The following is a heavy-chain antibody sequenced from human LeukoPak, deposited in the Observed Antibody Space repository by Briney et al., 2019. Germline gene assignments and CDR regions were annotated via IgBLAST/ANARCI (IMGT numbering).Heavy chain of an antibody. V-gene: IGHV1-18*01. CDR1: GGTFSSYA. D-gene: IGHD3-10*01. CDR2: ISPYNGNT. J-gene: IGHJ6*02. Sequence: ASVKVSCKASGGTFSSYAISWVRQAPGQGLEWMGWISPYNGNTNYAQKVQGRVTMTTDTSTSTAYMDLRSLRSDETAVYYCARVPGNYNYYYYYGMDVWGQGTTVTVPS. CDR3: ARVPGNYNYYYYYGMDV.